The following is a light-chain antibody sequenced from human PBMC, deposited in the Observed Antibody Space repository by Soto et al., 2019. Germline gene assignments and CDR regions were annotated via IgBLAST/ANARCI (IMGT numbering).Light chain of an antibody. CDR3: QQYNNWPFPSWT. V-gene: IGKV3-15*01. CDR1: QSVSSN. J-gene: IGKJ1*01. CDR2: GAS. Sequence: EIVMTQSPATLSVSPGERATLSCRASQSVSSNLAWYQQKPGQDPRLLIYGASTRATGIPARFSGSGSGTEFPLTISSLQSEDFAVYYCQQYNNWPFPSWTFGQGTKVEIK.